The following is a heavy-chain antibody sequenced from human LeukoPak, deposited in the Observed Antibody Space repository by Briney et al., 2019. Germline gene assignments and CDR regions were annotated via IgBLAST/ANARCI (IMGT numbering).Heavy chain of an antibody. CDR2: ISDSGGRT. CDR3: ARVQRGDYDFWSGYYIY. D-gene: IGHD3-3*01. Sequence: PGGSLRLSCAVSGFSFSNYAMSWVRQAPGKGLEWVSGISDSGGRTYYADSVKGRFTISRDNSKNTLYLQMNSLRAEDTAVYYCARVQRGDYDFWSGYYIYWGQGTLVTVSS. V-gene: IGHV3-23*01. CDR1: GFSFSNYA. J-gene: IGHJ4*02.